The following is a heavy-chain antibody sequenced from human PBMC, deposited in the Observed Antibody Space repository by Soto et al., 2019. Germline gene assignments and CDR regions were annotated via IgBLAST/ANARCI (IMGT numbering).Heavy chain of an antibody. CDR3: ARGGVVVVPAAKRWFDP. Sequence: PSETLSLTCAVYGGSFSGYYWSWIRQPPGKGLEWIGEINHSGSTNYNPSLKSRVTISVDTSKNQFSLKLSSVTAADTAVYYCARGGVVVVPAAKRWFDPWGQGTLVTVSS. V-gene: IGHV4-34*01. D-gene: IGHD2-2*01. CDR1: GGSFSGYY. CDR2: INHSGST. J-gene: IGHJ5*02.